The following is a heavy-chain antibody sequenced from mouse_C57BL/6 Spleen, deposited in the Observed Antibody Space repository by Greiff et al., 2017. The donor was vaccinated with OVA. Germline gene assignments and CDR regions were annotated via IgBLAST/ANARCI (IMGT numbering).Heavy chain of an antibody. CDR3: ARSYYGNWGDYYAMDY. CDR2: IYPGSGNT. J-gene: IGHJ4*01. Sequence: VQLQQSGAELVRPGASVKLSCKASGYTFTDYYINWVKQRPGQGLEWIARIYPGSGNTYYNEKFKGKATLTAETSSSTAYMQLSSLTSEDSAVYFCARSYYGNWGDYYAMDYWGQGTSVTVSS. D-gene: IGHD2-1*01. CDR1: GYTFTDYY. V-gene: IGHV1-76*01.